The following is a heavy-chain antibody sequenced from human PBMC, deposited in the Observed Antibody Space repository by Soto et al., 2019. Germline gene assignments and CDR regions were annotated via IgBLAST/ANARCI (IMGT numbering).Heavy chain of an antibody. CDR1: GGSFSGYY. J-gene: IGHJ6*02. CDR2: INHSGST. CDR3: ARGSEGSSWSRYYYYYGMDV. D-gene: IGHD6-13*01. V-gene: IGHV4-34*01. Sequence: NPSETLSLTCAVYGGSFSGYYWSWIRQPPGKGLEWIGEINHSGSTNYNPSLKSRVTISVDTSKNQFSLKLSSVTAADTAVYYCARGSEGSSWSRYYYYYGMDVWGQGTTVTVSS.